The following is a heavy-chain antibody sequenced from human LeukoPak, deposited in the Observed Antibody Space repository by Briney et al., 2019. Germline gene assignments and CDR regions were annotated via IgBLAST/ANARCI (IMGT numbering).Heavy chain of an antibody. CDR2: ISWNSGSI. Sequence: GGSLRLSCAASGFTFDDYAMPWVRHAPGKGLERVSGISWNSGSIGYADSVKGRFTISRDNAKNSLYLQMNSLRAEDTALYYCAKGGITMIVVVFDYWGQGTLVTVSS. D-gene: IGHD3-22*01. J-gene: IGHJ4*02. CDR1: GFTFDDYA. V-gene: IGHV3-9*01. CDR3: AKGGITMIVVVFDY.